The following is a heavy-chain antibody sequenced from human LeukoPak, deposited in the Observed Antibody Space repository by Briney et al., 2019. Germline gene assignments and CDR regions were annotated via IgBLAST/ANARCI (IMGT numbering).Heavy chain of an antibody. CDR1: GGSFSGYN. D-gene: IGHD6-6*01. CDR3: ARAPGYSSSSGGLDP. CDR2: INHSGST. V-gene: IGHV4-34*01. J-gene: IGHJ5*02. Sequence: PSETLSLTCAVYGGSFSGYNWSWIRQPPGKGLEWIGEINHSGSTNYNPSLKSRVTISVDTSKNQFSLKLSSVTAADTAVYYYARAPGYSSSSGGLDPWGQGTLVTVSS.